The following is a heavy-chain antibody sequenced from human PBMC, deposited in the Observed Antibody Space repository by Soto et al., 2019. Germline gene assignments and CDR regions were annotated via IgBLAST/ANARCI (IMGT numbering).Heavy chain of an antibody. CDR3: ASSRVGGVIVRGYNYGMAV. Sequence: QVQLAESGGGVVQPGRSLGLSCAASGFTFSIYVMHLVRQAPGKGLEWVALISYDGKKKYYIYSVKGRFPISRDNSKNKLNLQMNSLRADDTAVYYCASSRVGGVIVRGYNYGMAVWGQGTTVPVSS. CDR2: ISYDGKKK. CDR1: GFTFSIYV. V-gene: IGHV3-30*03. D-gene: IGHD3-16*02. J-gene: IGHJ6*02.